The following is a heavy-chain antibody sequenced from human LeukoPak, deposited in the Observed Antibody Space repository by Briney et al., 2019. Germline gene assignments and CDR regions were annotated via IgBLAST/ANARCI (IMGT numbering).Heavy chain of an antibody. J-gene: IGHJ3*02. CDR2: ISAYNGNT. V-gene: IGHV1-18*01. CDR3: AREGPVNLTDAFDI. CDR1: GYTFTSYG. Sequence: ASVKVSCKASGYTFTSYGISWVRQAPGQGLEWMGWISAYNGNTNYAQKLQGRVTMTTDTSTSTAYMELRSLRCDDTAVYYCAREGPVNLTDAFDIWGQGTMVTVSS.